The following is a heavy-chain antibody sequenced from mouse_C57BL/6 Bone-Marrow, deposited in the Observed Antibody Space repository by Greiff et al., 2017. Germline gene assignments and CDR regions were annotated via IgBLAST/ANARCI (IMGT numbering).Heavy chain of an antibody. CDR2: INPGSGGT. D-gene: IGHD4-1*02. CDR1: GYAFTNYL. CDR3: ATTGTEWCAY. V-gene: IGHV1-54*01. J-gene: IGHJ3*01. Sequence: VQLQESGAELVRPGTSVKVSCKASGYAFTNYLIEWVKQRPGQGLEWIGVINPGSGGTNYNEKFKGKATLTADKSSSTAYMQLSSLTSEDAAVYFCATTGTEWCAYWGQGTLVTVSA.